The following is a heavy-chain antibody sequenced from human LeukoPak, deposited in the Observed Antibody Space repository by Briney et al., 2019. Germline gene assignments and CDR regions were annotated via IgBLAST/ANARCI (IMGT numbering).Heavy chain of an antibody. Sequence: PSETLSLTCTVSGGSISSYYWSCIRQPPGKGLEGRGFIYYSGSTNYNPSLKSRVTISVDTSKNQFSLKLSSVTAADTAVYYCAREVTGTTGWFDPWGQGTLVTVSS. CDR1: GGSISSYY. CDR3: AREVTGTTGWFDP. V-gene: IGHV4-59*01. D-gene: IGHD1-20*01. J-gene: IGHJ5*02. CDR2: IYYSGST.